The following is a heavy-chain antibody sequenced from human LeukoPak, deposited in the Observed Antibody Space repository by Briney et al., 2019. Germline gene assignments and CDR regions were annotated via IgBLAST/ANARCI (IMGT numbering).Heavy chain of an antibody. CDR3: ARGLRLPTRARYYYYYMDA. Sequence: ASVKVSCKASGYTFTSYDINWVRQATGQGLAWMGWMNPNSGNTGYAQKFQGRVTITRNTSISTAYMELSSLRSEDTAVYYCARGLRLPTRARYYYYYMDAWGKGTTVTVSS. CDR2: MNPNSGNT. V-gene: IGHV1-8*03. J-gene: IGHJ6*03. CDR1: GYTFTSYD.